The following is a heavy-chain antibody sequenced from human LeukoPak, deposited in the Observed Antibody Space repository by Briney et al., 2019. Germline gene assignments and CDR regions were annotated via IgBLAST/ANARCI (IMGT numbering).Heavy chain of an antibody. CDR3: ASKVLVGAIGDAFDI. CDR2: INSDGSST. Sequence: PGGSLRLSCAVSGFTFSSYWMHWVRQAPGKGLVWVSRINSDGSSTSYADSVKGRFTISRDNAKNTLYLQMNSLRAEDTAVYYCASKVLVGAIGDAFDIWGQGTMVTVSS. V-gene: IGHV3-74*01. CDR1: GFTFSSYW. J-gene: IGHJ3*02. D-gene: IGHD1-26*01.